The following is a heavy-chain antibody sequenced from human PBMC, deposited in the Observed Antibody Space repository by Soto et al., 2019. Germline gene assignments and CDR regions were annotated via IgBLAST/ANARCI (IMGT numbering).Heavy chain of an antibody. CDR1: GFTFSSYA. CDR2: ISYDGSNK. J-gene: IGHJ4*02. CDR3: ARVAYGSGSYYPFDY. Sequence: LSLSCAASGFTFSSYAMHWVRQAPGKGLEWVAVISYDGSNKYYADSVKGRFTISRDNSKNTLYLQMNSLRAEDTAVYYCARVAYGSGSYYPFDYWGQGTLVTVSS. D-gene: IGHD3-10*01. V-gene: IGHV3-30-3*01.